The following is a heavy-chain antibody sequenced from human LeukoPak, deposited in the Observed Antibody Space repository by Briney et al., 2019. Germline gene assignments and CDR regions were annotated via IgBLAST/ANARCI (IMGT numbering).Heavy chain of an antibody. D-gene: IGHD3-22*01. J-gene: IGHJ6*02. CDR1: GFTFCSYG. CDR3: AKASMIVVIYGMDV. Sequence: PGRSLRLSCAASGFTFCSYGMHWVRQAPGKGLEWVAVISYDGSNKYYADSVKGRFTISRDNSKNTLYLQMNSLRAEDTAVYYCAKASMIVVIYGMDVWGQGTTVTVSS. V-gene: IGHV3-30*18. CDR2: ISYDGSNK.